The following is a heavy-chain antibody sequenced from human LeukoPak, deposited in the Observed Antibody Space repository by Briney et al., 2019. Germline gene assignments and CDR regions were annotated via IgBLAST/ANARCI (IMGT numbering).Heavy chain of an antibody. CDR2: IYYSGTT. Sequence: PSETLSLTCTVSGGSITNYYWSWIRQPPGKGLEWIGNIYYSGTTDYNPSLKSRVTISVDTPKNQFSLKLTSVTAADTAIYYCARGFSSNYFDYWGQGTLVTVSS. V-gene: IGHV4-59*01. J-gene: IGHJ4*02. D-gene: IGHD3-10*01. CDR1: GGSITNYY. CDR3: ARGFSSNYFDY.